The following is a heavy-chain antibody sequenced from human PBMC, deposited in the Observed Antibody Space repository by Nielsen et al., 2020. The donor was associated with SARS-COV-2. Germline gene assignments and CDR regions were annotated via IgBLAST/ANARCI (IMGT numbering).Heavy chain of an antibody. D-gene: IGHD5-24*01. Sequence: SGPTLVKPTQTLTLTCTFSGFSLSTSGMCVSWIRQPPGKALEWLALIDWDDDKYYSTFLKTRLTISKDTSKNQVVLTMTNMDPVDTATYYCARMPVEMATITLYYYGMDVWGQGTTVTVSS. V-gene: IGHV2-70*01. CDR2: IDWDDDK. J-gene: IGHJ6*02. CDR3: ARMPVEMATITLYYYGMDV. CDR1: GFSLSTSGMC.